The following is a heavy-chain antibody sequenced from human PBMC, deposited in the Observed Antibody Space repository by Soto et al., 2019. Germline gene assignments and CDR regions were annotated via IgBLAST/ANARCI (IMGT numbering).Heavy chain of an antibody. CDR1: GFTFSSYW. V-gene: IGHV3-74*01. CDR2: INTDGSST. J-gene: IGHJ4*02. D-gene: IGHD2-15*01. Sequence: EVQLVESGGGLVQPGGSRRLSCAASGFTFSSYWMHWVRQAPGKGLVWISRINTDGSSTSYVDSVQGRFTISRDNGKNTLFLQMNSLRGEDTAVYYCARRGSGVTRGLHYWGQGTLVTVCS. CDR3: ARRGSGVTRGLHY.